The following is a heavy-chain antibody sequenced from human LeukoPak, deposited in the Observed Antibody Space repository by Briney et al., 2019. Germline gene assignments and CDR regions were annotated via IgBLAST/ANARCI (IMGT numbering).Heavy chain of an antibody. CDR3: ARGLSGYDYWGY. V-gene: IGHV1-69*13. J-gene: IGHJ4*02. CDR1: GGTFSSYA. D-gene: IGHD5-12*01. CDR2: IIPIFGTA. Sequence: GASVKVSCQASGGTFSSYAISWVRQAPGQGLEWMGGIIPIFGTANYAQKFQGRVTITADESTSTAYMELSSLRSEDTAVYYCARGLSGYDYWGYWGQGTLVTVSS.